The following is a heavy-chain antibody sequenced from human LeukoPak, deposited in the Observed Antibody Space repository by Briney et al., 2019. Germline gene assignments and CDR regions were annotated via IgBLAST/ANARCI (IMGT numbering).Heavy chain of an antibody. D-gene: IGHD3-22*01. V-gene: IGHV3-23*01. J-gene: IGHJ3*02. CDR1: GFSFNTYG. Sequence: GGSLRLSCAASGFSFNTYGMNWVRQAPGKGLEWVSSITSSGGSTYYADSVKGRFTISRDNSKNTLYLQLNSLRAEDTAVYYCARGLWPYYYDSSALGDAFDIWGQGTMVTVSS. CDR2: ITSSGGST. CDR3: ARGLWPYYYDSSALGDAFDI.